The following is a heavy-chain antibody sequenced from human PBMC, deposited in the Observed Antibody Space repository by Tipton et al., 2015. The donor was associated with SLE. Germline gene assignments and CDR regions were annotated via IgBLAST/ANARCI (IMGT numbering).Heavy chain of an antibody. J-gene: IGHJ3*02. CDR3: AREPSTPYYYDSSGYAPGAFDI. D-gene: IGHD3-22*01. V-gene: IGHV4-59*12. CDR2: IHDSGST. CDR1: DDSISDYY. Sequence: TLSLTCTVSDDSISDYYWTWIRQPPGKGLEWIGYIHDSGSTNYNPSLKSRVTISVDTSKNQFSLKLSSVTAADTAVYYCAREPSTPYYYDSSGYAPGAFDIWGQGTMVTVSS.